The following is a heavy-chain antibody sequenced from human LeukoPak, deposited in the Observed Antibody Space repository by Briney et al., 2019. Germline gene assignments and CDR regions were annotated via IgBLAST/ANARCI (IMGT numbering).Heavy chain of an antibody. V-gene: IGHV4-61*01. D-gene: IGHD6-13*01. J-gene: IGHJ4*02. CDR2: IYYSGST. CDR1: GGSVGSGSYY. Sequence: SETLSLTCTVSGGSVGSGSYYWSWIRQPPGKGLEWIGYIYYSGSTNYNPSLKSRVTISVDTSKNQFSLKLSSVTAADMAVYYCARHCNHYSSSWHLVYFDYWGQGTLVTVSS. CDR3: ARHCNHYSSSWHLVYFDY.